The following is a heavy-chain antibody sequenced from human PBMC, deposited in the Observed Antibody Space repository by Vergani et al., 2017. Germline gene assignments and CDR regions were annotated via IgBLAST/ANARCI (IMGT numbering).Heavy chain of an antibody. V-gene: IGHV5-51*01. CDR2: IYPADSDT. J-gene: IGHJ4*02. CDR3: ARHTTYTDS. Sequence: EVVLVQSGPEMRKPGASLKISCTGSDYSFGNYWIGWVRQMPGKGLEWMGIIYPADSDTRYSPSFQGQVTISADKSISTAFLQWDSLKASDTALYYCARHTTYTDSWGQGTLVTVSS. D-gene: IGHD1-1*01. CDR1: DYSFGNYW.